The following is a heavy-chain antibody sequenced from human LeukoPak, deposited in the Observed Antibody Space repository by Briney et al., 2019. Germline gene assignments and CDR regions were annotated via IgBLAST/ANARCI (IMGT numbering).Heavy chain of an antibody. Sequence: ASVKVSCKVSGYTLTQLVIHWVRQAPGKGLEWMVGFDPEDGETIYAQKFQDRVTMTEDTSTDTAYMELSSLRSEDTAFYYCATSSGTYFLYWGQGTLVTVS. V-gene: IGHV1-24*01. CDR2: FDPEDGET. J-gene: IGHJ4*02. D-gene: IGHD1-26*01. CDR3: ATSSGTYFLY. CDR1: GYTLTQLV.